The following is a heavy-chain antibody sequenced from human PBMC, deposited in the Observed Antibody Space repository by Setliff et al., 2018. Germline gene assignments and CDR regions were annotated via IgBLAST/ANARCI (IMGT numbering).Heavy chain of an antibody. V-gene: IGHV4-39*07. Sequence: SETLSLTCTVSGDSISSRTYYWSWIRQPPGTGLEWIGSIYYSGDTYYNPSLKSRATVSVDTSTSQFSLRLTSVTAADSAVYYCAREGRSSISGWYMDVWGRGTTVTVSS. CDR3: AREGRSSISGWYMDV. J-gene: IGHJ6*03. D-gene: IGHD3-3*02. CDR2: IYYSGDT. CDR1: GDSISSRTYY.